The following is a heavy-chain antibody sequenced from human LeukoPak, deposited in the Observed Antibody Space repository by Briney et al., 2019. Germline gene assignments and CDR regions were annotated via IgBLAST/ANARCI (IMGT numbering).Heavy chain of an antibody. V-gene: IGHV3-30*18. D-gene: IGHD1-26*01. Sequence: PGRSLRLSCAASGFTFSSYGMHWVRQAPGKGLEWVAIISYDGSKKYYADSVKGRFTSSRVNSKKTLYLQMNSLRADDTAVYYCAKRGSSGSYHYFDDWGQGTLVTVSS. CDR1: GFTFSSYG. J-gene: IGHJ4*02. CDR2: ISYDGSKK. CDR3: AKRGSSGSYHYFDD.